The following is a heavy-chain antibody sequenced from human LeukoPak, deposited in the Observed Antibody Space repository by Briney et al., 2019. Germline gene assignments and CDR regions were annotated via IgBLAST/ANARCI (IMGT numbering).Heavy chain of an antibody. D-gene: IGHD6-13*01. CDR3: ARAMYSSSWWDY. CDR2: IIPIFGTA. V-gene: IGHV1-69*05. Sequence: SVKVSCKASGGTFSNYAISWVRQAPGQGLEWMGRIIPIFGTANYAQKFQGRVTITTDESTSTAYMELSSLRSEDTAVYYCARAMYSSSWWDYWGQGTLVTVSS. J-gene: IGHJ4*02. CDR1: GGTFSNYA.